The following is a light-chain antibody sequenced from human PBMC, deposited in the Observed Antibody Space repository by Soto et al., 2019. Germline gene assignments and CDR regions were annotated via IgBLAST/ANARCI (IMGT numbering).Light chain of an antibody. Sequence: DIQLTQSPSFLSASVGDRVTITCRASQGISSYLAWYQQKPGKAPKLLIYAASTLQSGVPSRFSGSGSGTEFTPTISSLQPEDCATYYCQQLNSYPLTFGGGTKVEIK. CDR2: AAS. CDR3: QQLNSYPLT. J-gene: IGKJ4*02. CDR1: QGISSY. V-gene: IGKV1-9*01.